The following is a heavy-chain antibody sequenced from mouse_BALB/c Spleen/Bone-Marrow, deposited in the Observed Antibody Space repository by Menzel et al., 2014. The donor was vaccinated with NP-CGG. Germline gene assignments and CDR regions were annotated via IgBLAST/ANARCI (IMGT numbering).Heavy chain of an antibody. CDR2: IYPGSGST. CDR3: TRSLVRRDHYYAMDY. V-gene: IGHV1S22*01. D-gene: IGHD2-14*01. Sequence: LQQSGSELARPGASVKLSCKASGYTFTSYWMHWVKQRPGQGLEWIGNIYPGSGSTNYDEKFKSKATLTVDTSSSTAYMQLSSLTSEDSAVYYCTRSLVRRDHYYAMDYWGQGTSVTVSS. J-gene: IGHJ4*01. CDR1: GYTFTSYW.